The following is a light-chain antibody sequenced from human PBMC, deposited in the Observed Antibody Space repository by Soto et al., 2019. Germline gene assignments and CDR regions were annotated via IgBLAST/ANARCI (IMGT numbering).Light chain of an antibody. CDR2: GAF. CDR3: QQYGGSPFT. V-gene: IGKV3-20*01. Sequence: EIVLTQSPGTLSLSPGERATFSCRASQSVSSNYLAWYQQKPGQAPRLLIYGAFKRATGVPDRFSGSGSGTDFALTISRLETEDFAVYYCQQYGGSPFTFGPGTKVDIK. CDR1: QSVSSNY. J-gene: IGKJ3*01.